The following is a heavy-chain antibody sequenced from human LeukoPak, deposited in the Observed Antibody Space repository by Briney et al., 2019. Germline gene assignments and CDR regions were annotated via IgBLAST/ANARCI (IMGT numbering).Heavy chain of an antibody. Sequence: AETLSLTCSVSGGSISSYSWTWIRQPAGKGLEWIGRIYPSGTTHYNPSLKSRVTMSVDTSKNQFSLKLTSVTAADTAVYYCADDFGDWGQGTLVTVSS. V-gene: IGHV4-4*07. CDR3: ADDFGD. J-gene: IGHJ4*02. CDR2: IYPSGTT. CDR1: GGSISSYS. D-gene: IGHD4-17*01.